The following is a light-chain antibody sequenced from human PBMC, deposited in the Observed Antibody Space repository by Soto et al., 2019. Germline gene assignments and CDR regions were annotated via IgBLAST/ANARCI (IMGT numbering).Light chain of an antibody. V-gene: IGKV3-11*01. J-gene: IGKJ2*01. Sequence: EIVLTQSPATLSLSPGERATLSCRASQSVSDYLAWYQQKPGQAPRLLIYDAFNRATGIPARFSGSGFGTDFTLTSSSLEPEDFAVYYCEQRSIWPLYTFGQGTKVDIK. CDR2: DAF. CDR3: EQRSIWPLYT. CDR1: QSVSDY.